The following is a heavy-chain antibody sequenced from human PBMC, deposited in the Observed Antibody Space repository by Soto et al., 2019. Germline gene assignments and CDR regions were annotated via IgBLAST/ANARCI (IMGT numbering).Heavy chain of an antibody. CDR1: GFTFSSYS. J-gene: IGHJ4*02. V-gene: IGHV3-21*01. D-gene: IGHD3-16*02. CDR3: ARGYMITFGGVIAKDHY. Sequence: GGSLRLSCAASGFTFSSYSMNWVRQAPGKGLEWVSSISSSSSYIYYADSVKGRFTISRDNAKNSLYLQMNSLRAEDTAVYYCARGYMITFGGVIAKDHYWSQGSRVTVSS. CDR2: ISSSSSYI.